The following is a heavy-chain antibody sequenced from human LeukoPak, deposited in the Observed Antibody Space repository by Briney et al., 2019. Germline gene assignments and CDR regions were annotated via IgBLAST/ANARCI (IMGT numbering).Heavy chain of an antibody. J-gene: IGHJ6*03. CDR1: GYSFTSYW. CDR2: IIPIFGTE. Sequence: KISCKGSGYSFTSYWIGWVRQMPGKGLEWMGGIIPIFGTENYAQKFQGRVTITTDESTSTAYMELSSLRSEDTAVYYRARGGSRFLNYYYMDVWGKGTTVTVSS. V-gene: IGHV1-69*05. CDR3: ARGGSRFLNYYYMDV. D-gene: IGHD3-3*01.